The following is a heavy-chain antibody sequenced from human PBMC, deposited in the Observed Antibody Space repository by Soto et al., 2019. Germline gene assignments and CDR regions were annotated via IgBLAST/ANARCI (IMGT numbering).Heavy chain of an antibody. CDR1: GGTFNNFA. CDR3: ATATISPVSATFHHYGMDV. J-gene: IGHJ6*02. D-gene: IGHD6-25*01. CDR2: IMPVFDTT. Sequence: QVQLVQSGAEVRKPGSSVKVSCQTSGGTFNNFAFTWVRQAPGQGLEWLGGIMPVFDTTNYAASFQGRITITADDLRNTVYMEMKTLRFDDTAVYYCATATISPVSATFHHYGMDVWGQGTTVTVSS. V-gene: IGHV1-69*01.